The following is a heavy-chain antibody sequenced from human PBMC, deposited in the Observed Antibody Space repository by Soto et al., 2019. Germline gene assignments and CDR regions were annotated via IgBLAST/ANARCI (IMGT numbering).Heavy chain of an antibody. CDR3: AKESPHIAVHCDY. CDR1: GFTFSNYA. Sequence: DVQLLDSGGGLVQPGGSLRLSCAASGFTFSNYAMTWVRQAPGRGLEWVSTISVSGTGTYYADSVKGRFTISRDNSKHTLYLQMSSLRAEDTAVYYWAKESPHIAVHCDYWGQGTLVTVSS. CDR2: ISVSGTGT. D-gene: IGHD6-19*01. V-gene: IGHV3-23*01. J-gene: IGHJ4*02.